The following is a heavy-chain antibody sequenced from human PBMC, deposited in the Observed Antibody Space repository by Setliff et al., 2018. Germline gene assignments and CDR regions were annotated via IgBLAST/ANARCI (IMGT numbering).Heavy chain of an antibody. D-gene: IGHD3-10*01. Sequence: SETLSLTCTVSGGSISSGDHYWSWIRQPAGKGVEWIGRIHASGSTNYNPSLKSRVTISVDTSKNQFSLKLTSVTAADTAVYYCARSGDYGSGSYYYMDVWGKGTTVTVSS. CDR3: ARSGDYGSGSYYYMDV. CDR2: IHASGST. V-gene: IGHV4-61*02. CDR1: GGSISSGDHY. J-gene: IGHJ6*03.